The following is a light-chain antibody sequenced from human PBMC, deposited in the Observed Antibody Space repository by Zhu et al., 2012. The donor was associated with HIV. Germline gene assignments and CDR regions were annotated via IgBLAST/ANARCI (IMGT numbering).Light chain of an antibody. CDR2: DAS. CDR1: QSVSSY. CDR3: QQYGRSTT. Sequence: EIVLTQSPATLSLSPGERATLSCRASQSVSSYLAWYQQKPGQAPRLLIYDASNRATGIPARFSGSGSGTDFTLTISSLEPEDFAVYYCQQYGRSTTFGGGTKVEIK. V-gene: IGKV3-11*01. J-gene: IGKJ4*01.